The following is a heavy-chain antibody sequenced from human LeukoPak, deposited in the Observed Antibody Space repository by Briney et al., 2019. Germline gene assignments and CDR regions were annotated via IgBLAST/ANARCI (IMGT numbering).Heavy chain of an antibody. CDR2: IKEDGSAE. V-gene: IGHV3-7*01. Sequence: TGGSLRLSCAASGFTFSNYWMRWVRQAPGKGLEWVANIKEDGSAEHYVDSVKGRFTISRDNAKNSLYLQMNSLRAEDTAVYYCARERIATASAGDYWGQGTLVTVSS. CDR3: ARERIATASAGDY. D-gene: IGHD6-13*01. CDR1: GFTFSNYW. J-gene: IGHJ4*02.